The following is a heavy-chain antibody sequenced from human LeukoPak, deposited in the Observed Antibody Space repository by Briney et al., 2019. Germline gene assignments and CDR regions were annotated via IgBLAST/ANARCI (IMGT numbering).Heavy chain of an antibody. V-gene: IGHV3-9*01. CDR3: AKDILRGFYDSSGYDH. D-gene: IGHD3-22*01. CDR2: ISWNSGSI. CDR1: GFTFDDYA. Sequence: PGGSLRLSCAASGFTFDDYAMHWVRQAPGKGLEWVLGISWNSGSISYAASVKGRFTISRDNAKNSLYLQMNSLIIEDTALYYCAKDILRGFYDSSGYDHWGQGTLVTVSS. J-gene: IGHJ4*02.